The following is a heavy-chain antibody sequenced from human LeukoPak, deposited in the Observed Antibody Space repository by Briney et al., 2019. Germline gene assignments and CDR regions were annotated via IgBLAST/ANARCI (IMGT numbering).Heavy chain of an antibody. V-gene: IGHV3-74*01. CDR2: INSDGSST. CDR1: GFTFSSYW. Sequence: PGGSLRLSCAASGFTFSSYWMHWVRQAPGKGLVWVSHINSDGSSTTYADSVKGRFTISRDNAKNTLYLQMNSLRAEDTAVYYCAKDHSGSYYEYYFDYWGQGTLVTVSS. D-gene: IGHD1-26*01. J-gene: IGHJ4*02. CDR3: AKDHSGSYYEYYFDY.